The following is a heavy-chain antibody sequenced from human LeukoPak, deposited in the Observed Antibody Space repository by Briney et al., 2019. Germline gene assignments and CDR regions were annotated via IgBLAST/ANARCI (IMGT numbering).Heavy chain of an antibody. J-gene: IGHJ5*02. V-gene: IGHV4-59*01. CDR1: GGSISRYY. CDR3: ARGGSSGTNLNWVDP. Sequence: SETLSLTCTASGGSISRYYWSWIRQPPGKGGEWIGYIYYSGSTNYNPSLKSRVTISVDTSKNQFSLKLSSVTAADTAVYYCARGGSSGTNLNWVDPWGQGTLVTVSS. CDR2: IYYSGST. D-gene: IGHD1-1*01.